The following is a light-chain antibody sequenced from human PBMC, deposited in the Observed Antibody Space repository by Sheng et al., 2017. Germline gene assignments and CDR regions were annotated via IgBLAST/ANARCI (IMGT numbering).Light chain of an antibody. CDR3: QQINSYPFT. CDR2: AAS. CDR1: QGISSS. J-gene: IGKJ4*01. Sequence: DIQLTQSPSFLSASVGDRVTITCRASQGISSSLAWYQQKSGKAPKVVIYAASTLQSGVPSRFSGSGSGTEFTLTISSLQPEDFATYYCQQINSYPFTFGGGTEGRRS. V-gene: IGKV1-9*01.